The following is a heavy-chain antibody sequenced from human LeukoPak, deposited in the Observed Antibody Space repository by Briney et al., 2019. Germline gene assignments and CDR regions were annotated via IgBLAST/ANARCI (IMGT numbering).Heavy chain of an antibody. V-gene: IGHV5-51*01. CDR1: GYSFTSYW. CDR3: ARQVRDYYDSSGYEYYYYYYYMDV. CDR2: IYPGDSDT. D-gene: IGHD3-22*01. Sequence: GESLKISCRGSGYSFTSYWIGWVRQMPGKGLEWMGIIYPGDSDTRYSPSFQGQVTISADKSISTAYLQWSSLKASDTAMYYCARQVRDYYDSSGYEYYYYYYYMDVWGKGTTVTVSS. J-gene: IGHJ6*03.